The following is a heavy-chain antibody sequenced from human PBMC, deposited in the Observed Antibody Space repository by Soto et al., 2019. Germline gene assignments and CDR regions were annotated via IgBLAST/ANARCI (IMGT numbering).Heavy chain of an antibody. D-gene: IGHD3-10*01. V-gene: IGHV3-48*01. CDR1: GFIFSSYS. J-gene: IGHJ6*02. CDR3: AKDIWFGKLEVRYYFYYGMDV. CDR2: INSGSTSI. Sequence: PGGSLRLSCVASGFIFSSYSMNWVRQAPGKGLEWISYINSGSTSIYYADSVKGRFTISRDNSRNTLYLQMNSLRAEDTAVYYCAKDIWFGKLEVRYYFYYGMDVWGQGTTVTVSS.